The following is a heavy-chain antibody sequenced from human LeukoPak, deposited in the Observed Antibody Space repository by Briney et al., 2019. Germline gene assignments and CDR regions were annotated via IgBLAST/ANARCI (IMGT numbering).Heavy chain of an antibody. CDR2: IYYSGST. V-gene: IGHV4-39*07. D-gene: IGHD5-18*01. Sequence: SSGTLSLTCTVSGGSISSSSYYWGWIRQPPGKGLEWIGSIYYSGSTYYNPSLKSRVTISVDTSKNQFSLKLSSVTAADTAVYYCARGSYIYGHPPSLDYWGQGTLVTVSS. J-gene: IGHJ4*02. CDR3: ARGSYIYGHPPSLDY. CDR1: GGSISSSSYY.